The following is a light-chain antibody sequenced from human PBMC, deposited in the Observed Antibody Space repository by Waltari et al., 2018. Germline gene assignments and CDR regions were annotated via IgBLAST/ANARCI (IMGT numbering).Light chain of an antibody. V-gene: IGLV1-47*01. Sequence: QSVLTQPPSASGTPGQKVTISCNGSSSNIGSNYVYWYQQFPGTAPKHLILKKNQRPSGVPDRFSDSKSGTSASLSINGLRSEDEADYYCAAWDDSLSGLVLGGGTKVTVL. J-gene: IGLJ3*02. CDR2: KKN. CDR3: AAWDDSLSGLV. CDR1: SSNIGSNY.